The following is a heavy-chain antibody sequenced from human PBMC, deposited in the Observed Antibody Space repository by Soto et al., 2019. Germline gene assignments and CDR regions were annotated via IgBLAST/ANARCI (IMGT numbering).Heavy chain of an antibody. Sequence: QVQLVQSGAEVKKPGSSAKVSCKASGDTFNNYAINWVRQAPGQGLEWVGRVIPGFDGANYAQKCQGTVTITAEKSKSPAYMQVTNLRPEHTGVYYCATAQLPRQYSGIVLGAPDTWGQGTTVIVSS. CDR2: VIPGFDGA. CDR3: ATAQLPRQYSGIVLGAPDT. CDR1: GDTFNNYA. J-gene: IGHJ3*02. D-gene: IGHD5-12*01. V-gene: IGHV1-69*04.